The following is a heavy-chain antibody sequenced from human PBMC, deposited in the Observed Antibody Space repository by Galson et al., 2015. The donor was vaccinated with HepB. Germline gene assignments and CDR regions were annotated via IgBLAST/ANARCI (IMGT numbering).Heavy chain of an antibody. D-gene: IGHD2-2*01. J-gene: IGHJ1*01. CDR2: IWYDGSRR. CDR3: ATGPGNSGDYSTGWFEYFHL. Sequence: SLRLSCAASGFTFSNYGPHWVRQAPGKGLEWVAVIWYDGSRRYYADSVRGRFTISRDNSKNTLYLQVDSLRAEDTGVYYCATGPGNSGDYSTGWFEYFHLWGQGTLVTVSS. V-gene: IGHV3-33*01. CDR1: GFTFSNYG.